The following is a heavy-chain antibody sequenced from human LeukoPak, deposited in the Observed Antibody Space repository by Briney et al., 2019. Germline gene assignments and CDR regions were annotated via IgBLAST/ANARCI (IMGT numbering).Heavy chain of an antibody. Sequence: GESLRLSCAASGFTVSSNYMSWVRQAPGKGLEWVSVNYSGGSTYYADSVKGRFTISRDNSKNTLYLQMNSLRAEDTAVYYCARARVSSGWYWFFDYWGQGTLVTVSS. J-gene: IGHJ4*02. D-gene: IGHD6-19*01. V-gene: IGHV3-53*01. CDR1: GFTVSSNY. CDR2: NYSGGST. CDR3: ARARVSSGWYWFFDY.